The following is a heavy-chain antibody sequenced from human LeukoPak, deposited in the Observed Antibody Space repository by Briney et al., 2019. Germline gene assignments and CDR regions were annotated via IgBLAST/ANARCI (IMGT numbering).Heavy chain of an antibody. D-gene: IGHD4-23*01. CDR2: IYHSGST. V-gene: IGHV4-4*02. J-gene: IGHJ4*02. Sequence: SETLSLTCAVSGGSISGSDWWSWVRQPPGKGLEWIGEIYHSGSTNYNPSLKSRVTISADKSKNQFSLKLSSVTAADTAVYYCARNGGNSDFDYWGQGTLVTVSS. CDR3: ARNGGNSDFDY. CDR1: GGSISGSDW.